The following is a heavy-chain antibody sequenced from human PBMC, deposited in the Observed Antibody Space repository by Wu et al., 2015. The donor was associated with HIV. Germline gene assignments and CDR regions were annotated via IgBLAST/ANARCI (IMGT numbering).Heavy chain of an antibody. CDR3: ARQRAYTSGWYIFDY. CDR2: MNPRSGNT. CDR1: GYTFTSYD. J-gene: IGHJ4*02. D-gene: IGHD6-19*01. V-gene: IGHV1-8*01. Sequence: QVQLVQSGAEVKKPGASVKVSCKASGYTFTSYDINWVRQATGQGLEWMGWMNPRSGNTGYAQKFQGRVTMTRDTSISTANMELSSLRSEDTAVYYCARQRAYTSGWYIFDYWGQGTLVTGSS.